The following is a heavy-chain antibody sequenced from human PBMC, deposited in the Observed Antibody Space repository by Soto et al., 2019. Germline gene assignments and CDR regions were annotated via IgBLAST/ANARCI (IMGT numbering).Heavy chain of an antibody. J-gene: IGHJ6*02. CDR2: IYYSGST. D-gene: IGHD3-10*01. V-gene: IGHV4-39*01. CDR3: ARQPVLLWFGALLAYGMDV. CDR1: GGSISSSSYY. Sequence: QLQLQESGPGLVKPSETLSLTCTVSGGSISSSSYYWGWIRQPPGKGLEWIGSIYYSGSTYYNPSLKSRVTISVDTXXHXFXXKLSSVTAADTAVYYCARQPVLLWFGALLAYGMDVWGQGTTVTVSS.